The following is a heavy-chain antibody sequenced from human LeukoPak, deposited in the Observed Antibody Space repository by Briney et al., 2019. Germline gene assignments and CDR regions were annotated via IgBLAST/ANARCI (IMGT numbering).Heavy chain of an antibody. J-gene: IGHJ3*02. CDR2: IKLDGSEK. V-gene: IGHV3-7*03. CDR3: ARDSDAFDI. CDR1: GFTFGKYW. Sequence: PGGSLRLSCVASGFTFGKYWMSWVRQAPGKGLEWVANIKLDGSEKNYVDSVKGRFTISRDNTKNSLYLQMNSLRVEDTAVYYCARDSDAFDIWGQGTMVTVSS.